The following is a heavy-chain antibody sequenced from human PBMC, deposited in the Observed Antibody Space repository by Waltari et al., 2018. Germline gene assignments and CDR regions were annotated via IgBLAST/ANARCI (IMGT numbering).Heavy chain of an antibody. Sequence: QVQLQESGPGLVKPSETLSLTCTVTGGSISSYYWSGIRQPPGKGLEWIGYIYYSGSTNYNPSLKSRVTISVDTSKNQFSLKLSSVTAADTAVYYCARNGGSAAAPRYYFDYWGQGTLVTVSS. CDR1: GGSISSYY. CDR3: ARNGGSAAAPRYYFDY. J-gene: IGHJ4*02. D-gene: IGHD6-13*01. CDR2: IYYSGST. V-gene: IGHV4-59*01.